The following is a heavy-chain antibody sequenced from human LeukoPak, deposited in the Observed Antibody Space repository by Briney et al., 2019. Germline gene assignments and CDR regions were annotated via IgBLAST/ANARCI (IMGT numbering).Heavy chain of an antibody. CDR1: GFTFTSHW. CDR2: IKQDVSEK. D-gene: IGHD2-2*01. CDR3: AMEYSSSWFDY. V-gene: IGHV3-7*04. J-gene: IGHJ4*02. Sequence: GGSLRLSCAASGFTFTSHWMSWVRQAPGKGLEWVANIKQDVSEKYYVDSVKGRFTISRDNAKNSLYLQMNSLRAEDTATYYCAMEYSSSWFDYWGQGTLVTVSS.